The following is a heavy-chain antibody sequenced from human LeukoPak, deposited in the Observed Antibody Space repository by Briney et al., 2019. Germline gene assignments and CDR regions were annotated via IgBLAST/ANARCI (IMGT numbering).Heavy chain of an antibody. D-gene: IGHD1-26*01. Sequence: SGGSLRLSCAASGFTFSAYAMSWVRQAPGKGLEWVSAISGSGGSTYYADSVKGRFTISRDNSKNTLYLQMNSLRAEDTAVYYCAKGTGIVGATSDAFDIWGQGTMVTVSS. CDR2: ISGSGGST. CDR1: GFTFSAYA. J-gene: IGHJ3*02. CDR3: AKGTGIVGATSDAFDI. V-gene: IGHV3-23*01.